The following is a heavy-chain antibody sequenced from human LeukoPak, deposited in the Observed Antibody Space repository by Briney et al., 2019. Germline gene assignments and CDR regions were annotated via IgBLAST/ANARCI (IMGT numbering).Heavy chain of an antibody. CDR2: ISSSSSYR. D-gene: IGHD5-24*01. CDR1: GFTFKNHS. V-gene: IGHV3-21*01. J-gene: IGHJ4*02. CDR3: AREGYSPRDGYNFNFDY. Sequence: PGKSLRLSCEASGFTFKNHSMNWVRQAPGKGLEWVSSISSSSSYRYYADSVKGRFTISRDNAKNSLYLQMNSLRAEDTAVYYCAREGYSPRDGYNFNFDYWGQGTLVTVSS.